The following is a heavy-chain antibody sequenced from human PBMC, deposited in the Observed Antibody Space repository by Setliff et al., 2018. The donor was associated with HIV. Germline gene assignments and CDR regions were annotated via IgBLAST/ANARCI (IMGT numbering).Heavy chain of an antibody. CDR3: ARGFSVYSSSDPLLNWFDP. CDR1: GYTFTSYT. D-gene: IGHD6-6*01. Sequence: GASVKVSCKASGYTFTSYTMHWVRQAPGQRLEWMGWINAGNGNTKYSQKLQGRVTITRDTSASTAYTELSSLRSEDTAVHYCARGFSVYSSSDPLLNWFDPWGQGTQVTVSS. V-gene: IGHV1-3*01. CDR2: INAGNGNT. J-gene: IGHJ5*02.